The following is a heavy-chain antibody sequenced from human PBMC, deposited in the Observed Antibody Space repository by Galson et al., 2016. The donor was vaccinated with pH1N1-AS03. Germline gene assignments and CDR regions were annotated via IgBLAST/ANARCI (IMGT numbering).Heavy chain of an antibody. V-gene: IGHV3-74*01. CDR1: GFTFSNYW. J-gene: IGHJ4*02. CDR3: AGDYYGMGRY. D-gene: IGHD3-10*01. CDR2: ISTDGSST. Sequence: SLRLSCAVSGFTFSNYWMLWVRQAPGKGLEWVSRISTDGSSTIYADSVKGRFTISRDNAKNTLYLQMNSLRADDTAVYYCAGDYYGMGRYWGRGTLVTVSS.